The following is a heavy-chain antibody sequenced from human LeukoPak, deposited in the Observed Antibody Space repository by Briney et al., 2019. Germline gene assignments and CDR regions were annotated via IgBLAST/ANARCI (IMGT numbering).Heavy chain of an antibody. CDR3: ARKDRLGYSYGQGPFDF. V-gene: IGHV3-21*01. J-gene: IGHJ4*02. D-gene: IGHD5-18*01. CDR2: ISSSGSYI. Sequence: GGSLRLSCAASGFTFSSYSMSWVRQAPGKGLEWVSSISSSGSYIYYADSVKGRFTISRDNAKNSLYLQMNSLRAEDTAVYYCARKDRLGYSYGQGPFDFWGQGTLVTVSS. CDR1: GFTFSSYS.